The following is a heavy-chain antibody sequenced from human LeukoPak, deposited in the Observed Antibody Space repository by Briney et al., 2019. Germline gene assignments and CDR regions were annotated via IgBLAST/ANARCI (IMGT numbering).Heavy chain of an antibody. V-gene: IGHV3-48*03. CDR3: TRAPSLSWFDP. D-gene: IGHD3-10*01. J-gene: IGHJ5*02. Sequence: PGGSLRLSCAASGFTFSSYEMNWVRQAPGKGLEWVSYISSSGSTIYYADSVKGRFTISTDNAKNSLYLQMNSLRAEDTAVYYCTRAPSLSWFDPWGQGTLVTVSS. CDR2: ISSSGSTI. CDR1: GFTFSSYE.